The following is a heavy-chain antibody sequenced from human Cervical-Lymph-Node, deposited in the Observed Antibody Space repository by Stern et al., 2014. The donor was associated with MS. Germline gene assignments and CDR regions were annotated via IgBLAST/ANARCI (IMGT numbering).Heavy chain of an antibody. J-gene: IGHJ4*02. V-gene: IGHV3-33*01. CDR1: GFTFSSYG. Sequence: VHLVESGGGVVQPGGSLRLSCAASGFTFSSYGMHWVLQAPGKGLELVAVTWYDETYKYYAHSVRGRFTISRDNSMNTLYLQMNNLRVEDTAVYYCAREGYSYGSYYLDYWGQGALVTVSS. CDR2: TWYDETYK. D-gene: IGHD5-18*01. CDR3: AREGYSYGSYYLDY.